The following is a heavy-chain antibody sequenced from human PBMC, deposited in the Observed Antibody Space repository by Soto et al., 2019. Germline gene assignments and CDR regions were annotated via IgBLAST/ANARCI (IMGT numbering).Heavy chain of an antibody. V-gene: IGHV3-23*01. Sequence: GGSLRLSCAASGFTFSSDGLHWDRQAPGKGLDWVAGIFGNGGGISYGDPVKGRFTISRDNSNNMLYLQMHSLRVEDTAVYYCAKDRQPDGLWPFDHWGQGTPVTVSS. CDR2: IFGNGGGI. CDR3: AKDRQPDGLWPFDH. J-gene: IGHJ4*02. D-gene: IGHD2-8*01. CDR1: GFTFSSDG.